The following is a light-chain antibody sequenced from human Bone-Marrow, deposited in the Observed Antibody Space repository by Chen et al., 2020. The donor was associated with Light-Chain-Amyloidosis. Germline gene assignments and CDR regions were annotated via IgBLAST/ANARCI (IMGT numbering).Light chain of an antibody. CDR1: SSDVGGDNH. CDR2: EVT. Sequence: QSALTQPASVSGSPGQSITISCTGTSSDVGGDNHVSWYQQHPDKAPKLMIYEVTNRPSWVPERFACSKSDNTASLTLSGRQTEDEADYFCSSYTITNTLVFGSGTRVTVL. V-gene: IGLV2-14*01. CDR3: SSYTITNTLV. J-gene: IGLJ1*01.